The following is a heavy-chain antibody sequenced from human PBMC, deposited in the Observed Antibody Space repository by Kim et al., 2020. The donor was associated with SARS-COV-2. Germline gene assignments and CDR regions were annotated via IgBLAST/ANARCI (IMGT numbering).Heavy chain of an antibody. CDR1: GYTFTGYY. CDR2: IYPNSGGT. V-gene: IGHV1-2*02. CDR3: ARGGEYYYDSSGYYYYYYGMDV. D-gene: IGHD3-22*01. J-gene: IGHJ6*02. Sequence: ASVKVSCKASGYTFTGYYMHWVRQAPGQGLAWMGWIYPNSGGTNYAQKFQGRVTMTRDTSISTAYMELSRLRSDDTAVYYCARGGEYYYDSSGYYYYYYGMDVGGQGTTVTVSS.